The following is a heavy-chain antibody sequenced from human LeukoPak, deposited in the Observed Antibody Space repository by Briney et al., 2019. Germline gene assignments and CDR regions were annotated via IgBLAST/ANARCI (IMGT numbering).Heavy chain of an antibody. CDR3: ARGGVVVAATPNYFDY. CDR1: GGSISSHY. J-gene: IGHJ4*02. V-gene: IGHV4-59*11. Sequence: SEPLSLTCTVSGGSISSHYWSWTRQPPGKGLEWIGYIYYSGSTNYNPSLKSRVTISVDTSKNQFSLKLSSVTAADTAVYYCARGGVVVAATPNYFDYWGQGTLVTVSS. D-gene: IGHD2-15*01. CDR2: IYYSGST.